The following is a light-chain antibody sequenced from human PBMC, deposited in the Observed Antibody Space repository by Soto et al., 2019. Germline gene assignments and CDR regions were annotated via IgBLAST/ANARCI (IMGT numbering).Light chain of an antibody. Sequence: LTQPASVSGSPGQSLTISCTGTTADVGSYNLVSWYQHHPGKAPKLIIYEGTKRPSGVSYRFSGSKSGTSASLTISGLQAEDEADYFCCSYAGSATYVFGTGTKVTVL. CDR2: EGT. CDR3: CSYAGSATYV. J-gene: IGLJ1*01. V-gene: IGLV2-23*01. CDR1: TADVGSYNL.